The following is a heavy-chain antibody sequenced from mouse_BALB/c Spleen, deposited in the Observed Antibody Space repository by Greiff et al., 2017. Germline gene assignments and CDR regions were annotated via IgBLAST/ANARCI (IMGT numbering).Heavy chain of an antibody. J-gene: IGHJ3*01. CDR3: ARGRGVGHSFAY. CDR1: GFTFSSYA. D-gene: IGHD1-1*01. V-gene: IGHV5-6-5*01. CDR2: ISSGGST. Sequence: EVNVVESGGGLVKPGGSLKLSCAASGFTFSSYAMSWVRQTPEKRLEWVASISSGGSTYYPDSVKGRFTISRDNARNILYLQMSSLRSEDTAMYYCARGRGVGHSFAYWGQGTLVTVSA.